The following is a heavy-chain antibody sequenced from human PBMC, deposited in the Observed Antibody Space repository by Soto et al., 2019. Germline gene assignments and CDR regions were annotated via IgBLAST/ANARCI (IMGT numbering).Heavy chain of an antibody. CDR2: IWYDGSNK. J-gene: IGHJ6*02. CDR1: GFTFSSYV. D-gene: IGHD6-13*01. V-gene: IGHV3-33*01. CDR3: ARDWPAAAYGMDV. Sequence: GGSLRLSCAASGFTFSSYVMHWVRQAPGKGLEWVAVIWYDGSNKYYADSVKGRFTISRDNSKNTLYLQMNSLRAEDTAVYYCARDWPAAAYGMDVWGPGTTLTV.